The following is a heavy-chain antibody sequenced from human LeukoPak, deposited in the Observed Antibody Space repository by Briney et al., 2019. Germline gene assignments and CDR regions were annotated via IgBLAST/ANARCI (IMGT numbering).Heavy chain of an antibody. J-gene: IGHJ4*02. CDR2: IIPILGIA. D-gene: IGHD3-22*01. Sequence: SVKVSCKASGGTFSSYAISWVRQAPGQGLEWMGRIIPILGIANYAQKFQGRVTITADKSTSTAYMELSSLRSEDTAVYYCARGGPTYYYDSSGYRRGHFDYWGQGTLVTVSS. V-gene: IGHV1-69*04. CDR3: ARGGPTYYYDSSGYRRGHFDY. CDR1: GGTFSSYA.